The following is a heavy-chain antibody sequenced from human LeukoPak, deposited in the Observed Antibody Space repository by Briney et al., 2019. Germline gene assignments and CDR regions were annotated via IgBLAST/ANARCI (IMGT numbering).Heavy chain of an antibody. CDR3: ATGGGGKAAPGIVDP. D-gene: IGHD6-13*01. V-gene: IGHV3-48*03. Sequence: TGGTLRLSCAASGFTFSSYEMNWVRQAPGKGLEWVSYITSSGSTIYYADSVKGRFTISRDNAKNSLYLQMNSLRAEDTAVYYCATGGGGKAAPGIVDPWGQGTLVSVSS. CDR2: ITSSGSTI. J-gene: IGHJ5*02. CDR1: GFTFSSYE.